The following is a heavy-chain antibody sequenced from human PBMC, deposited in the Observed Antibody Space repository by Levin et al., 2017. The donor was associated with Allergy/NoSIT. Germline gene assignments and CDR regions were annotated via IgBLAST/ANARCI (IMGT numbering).Heavy chain of an antibody. CDR1: GYTFTSYD. CDR2: MNPNSGNT. Sequence: GESLKISCKASGYTFTSYDINWVRQATGQGLEWMGWMNPNSGNTGYAQKFQGRVTMTRNTSISTAYMELSSLRSEDTAVYYCARSDYGDAFDIWGQGTMVTVSS. J-gene: IGHJ3*02. CDR3: ARSDYGDAFDI. D-gene: IGHD4-17*01. V-gene: IGHV1-8*01.